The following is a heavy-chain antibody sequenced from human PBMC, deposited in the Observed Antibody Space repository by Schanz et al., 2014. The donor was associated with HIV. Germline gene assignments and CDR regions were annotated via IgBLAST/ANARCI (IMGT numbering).Heavy chain of an antibody. J-gene: IGHJ6*02. CDR2: TYNRGGT. Sequence: QVQLQESGPGLVKPSQTLSLTCTVSGGSINSGDYYWTWIRQSPGKGLEWIGHTYNRGGTFYNPPLKSRATISIDPSANQFSLKLSSVTAADTAVYYCGRVSGYYGMDVWGQGTAVTVSS. CDR1: GGSINSGDYY. D-gene: IGHD6-25*01. V-gene: IGHV4-30-4*01. CDR3: GRVSGYYGMDV.